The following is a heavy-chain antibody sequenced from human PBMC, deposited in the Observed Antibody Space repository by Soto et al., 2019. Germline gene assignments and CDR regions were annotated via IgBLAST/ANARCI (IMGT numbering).Heavy chain of an antibody. V-gene: IGHV5-51*01. CDR2: IYPGNSNT. Sequence: PGESLKISCKGSGYGFSIHWVAWLRQMPGKGLEWGGIIYPGNSNTMYSPCFQAKVTISADTALSTAYVQWDTLKPSGTAIYFCASDSHCDGGNCPMGGFDMWGQGTMVTVSS. J-gene: IGHJ3*02. CDR1: GYGFSIHW. CDR3: ASDSHCDGGNCPMGGFDM. D-gene: IGHD2-15*01.